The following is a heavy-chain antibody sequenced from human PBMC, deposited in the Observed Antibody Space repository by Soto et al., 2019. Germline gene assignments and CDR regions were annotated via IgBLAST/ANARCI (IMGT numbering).Heavy chain of an antibody. V-gene: IGHV1-2*02. D-gene: IGHD6-19*01. CDR1: GYTFSDYY. CDR3: ARLQIEVAGTN. CDR2: INANSGGT. J-gene: IGHJ4*02. Sequence: XSVKVSCKASGYTFSDYYMHWVRQAPGQGLEWMGWINANSGGTTYAQKFQGRVTMTRDTSISTAYMELSRLSSDDTAIYYCARLQIEVAGTNWGQGTLVTVSS.